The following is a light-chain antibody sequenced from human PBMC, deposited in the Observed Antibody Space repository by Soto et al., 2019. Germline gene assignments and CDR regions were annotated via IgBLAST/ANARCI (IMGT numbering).Light chain of an antibody. J-gene: IGLJ1*01. CDR1: SSDVGGYNF. CDR2: DVS. V-gene: IGLV2-14*03. CDR3: SSYSSSSTLV. Sequence: QSELAQPAYGAGPAGQCITVFCTGTSSDVGGYNFVSWYQQHPGKAPKLMLYDVSHRPSGVSNRFSGSKSGNTASLTISGLHTEDEADYYCSSYSSSSTLVFGSGTKVTVL.